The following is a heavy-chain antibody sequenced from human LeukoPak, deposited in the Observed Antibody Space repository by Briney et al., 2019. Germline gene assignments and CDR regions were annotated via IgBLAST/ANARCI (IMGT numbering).Heavy chain of an antibody. CDR2: IKQDGSEK. Sequence: GGSLRLSCAASGFTFSSYWMSWVRQAPGKGLEWVANIKQDGSEKYYVDSVKGRFTISRDNAKNSLYLQMNSLRAEDTAVYYCARDGAGAFNDYMDVWGKGTTVTISS. J-gene: IGHJ6*03. CDR3: ARDGAGAFNDYMDV. CDR1: GFTFSSYW. D-gene: IGHD3-10*01. V-gene: IGHV3-7*01.